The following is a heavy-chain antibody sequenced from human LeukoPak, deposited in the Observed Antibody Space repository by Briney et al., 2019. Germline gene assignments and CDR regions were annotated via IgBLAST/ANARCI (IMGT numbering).Heavy chain of an antibody. CDR3: ARDHNWGPDY. V-gene: IGHV1-2*02. CDR1: GYTFTDNY. J-gene: IGHJ4*02. Sequence: GASVKVSCKTSGYTFTDNYFHWLRQGPGQGLEWMGWIHPNSGDTNYAEGFQGRVPLTRDTSISTAYMELSSLRSDDTAVYYCARDHNWGPDYWGQGTLVSVSS. CDR2: IHPNSGDT. D-gene: IGHD7-27*01.